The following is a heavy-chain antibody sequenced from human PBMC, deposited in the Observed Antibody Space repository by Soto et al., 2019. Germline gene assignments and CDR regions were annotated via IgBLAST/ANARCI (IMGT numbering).Heavy chain of an antibody. CDR2: ISYGATTV. CDR1: GFPFSDFY. V-gene: IGHV3-11*01. CDR3: ARGAVAGTFAY. J-gene: IGHJ4*02. D-gene: IGHD6-19*01. Sequence: GGSLRLSCAASGFPFSDFYMSWIRQAPGGRPEWLSYISYGATTVTYADSAEGRFTVSRDDPQNTLFLQMNNLRVEDTAVYYCARGAVAGTFAYWGQGTLVTVSS.